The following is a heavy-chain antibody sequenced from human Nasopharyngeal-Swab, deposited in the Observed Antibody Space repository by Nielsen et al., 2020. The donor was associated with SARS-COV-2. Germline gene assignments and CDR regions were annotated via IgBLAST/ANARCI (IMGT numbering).Heavy chain of an antibody. CDR2: IYSGGST. CDR1: GFTVRSNY. J-gene: IGHJ4*02. Sequence: GGSLRLSCAASGFTVRSNYMSWVRQAPGKGLEWVSVIYSGGSTYYADSVKGRFTISRDNSKNTLYLQMNSLRAEDTAVYYCAKRLSCTSTSCYAFDYWGQGTLVTVSS. CDR3: AKRLSCTSTSCYAFDY. D-gene: IGHD2-2*01. V-gene: IGHV3-53*01.